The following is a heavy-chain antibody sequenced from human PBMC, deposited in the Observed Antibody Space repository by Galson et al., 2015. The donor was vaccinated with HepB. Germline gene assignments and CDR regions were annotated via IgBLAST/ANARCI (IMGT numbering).Heavy chain of an antibody. V-gene: IGHV3-11*06. CDR3: ARDSDVLGFDL. CDR1: GFTFSDYY. D-gene: IGHD3-10*02. CDR2: ISSSSSYT. Sequence: SLRLSCAASGFTFSDYYMSWIRQAPGKGLEWVSYISSSSSYTNYADSVKGRFTISRDNAKNSLYLQMNSLRAEDTAVYYCARDSDVLGFDLWGRGTLVTVSS. J-gene: IGHJ2*01.